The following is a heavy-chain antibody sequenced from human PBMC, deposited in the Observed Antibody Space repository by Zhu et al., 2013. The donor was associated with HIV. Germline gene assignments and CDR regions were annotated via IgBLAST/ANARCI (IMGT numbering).Heavy chain of an antibody. CDR3: AKPFGQGLGFDV. D-gene: IGHD3-16*01. J-gene: IGHJ6*02. Sequence: QVQLVQSGPEVKKPGSSVKVSCKASGDTFSSYAIHWVRQAPGHGLEWMGNIIPIFGAANYAQRFQGRVTISADKSTSTVYMDLSGLISDDTAVYFCAKPFGQGLGFDVWGQGPRSSSP. V-gene: IGHV1-69*06. CDR1: GDTFSSYA. CDR2: IIPIFGAA.